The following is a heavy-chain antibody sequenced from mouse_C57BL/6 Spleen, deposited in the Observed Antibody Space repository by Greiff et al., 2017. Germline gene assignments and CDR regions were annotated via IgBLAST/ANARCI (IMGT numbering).Heavy chain of an antibody. CDR2: IYPGDGDT. D-gene: IGHD1-1*01. CDR3: AREGYYYGSLYYFDY. J-gene: IGHJ2*01. Sequence: VQLQQSGPELVKPGASVKISCKASGYAFSSSWMNWVKQRPGKGLEWIGRIYPGDGDTNYNWKFKGKATLTADKSSSTAYMQLSSLTSEDSAVYFCAREGYYYGSLYYFDYWGQGTTLTVSS. CDR1: GYAFSSSW. V-gene: IGHV1-82*01.